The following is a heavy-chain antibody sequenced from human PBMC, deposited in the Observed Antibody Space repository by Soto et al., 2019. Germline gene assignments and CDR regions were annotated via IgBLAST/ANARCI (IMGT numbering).Heavy chain of an antibody. J-gene: IGHJ6*02. Sequence: PVGSLRLSFAASGFTFRSYGMHRFPQAPGKGLERVAVISYDGSNKYYADSVKGRFTISRDNSKNTLYLQMNSLRAEDTAVYYCAKDFGEPMEYYYYGMDVWGQGTTVTVSS. CDR3: AKDFGEPMEYYYYGMDV. CDR2: ISYDGSNK. V-gene: IGHV3-30*18. D-gene: IGHD3-10*01. CDR1: GFTFRSYG.